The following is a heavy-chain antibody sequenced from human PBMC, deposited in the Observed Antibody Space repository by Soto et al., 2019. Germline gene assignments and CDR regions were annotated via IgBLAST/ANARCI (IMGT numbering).Heavy chain of an antibody. J-gene: IGHJ4*02. CDR2: INSDGSST. V-gene: IGHV3-74*01. CDR1: GFTFSSYW. CDR3: AREGRQQLVPFDY. Sequence: PGGSLRLSCAASGFTFSSYWMHWVRQAPGKGLVWVSRINSDGSSTSYADSVKGRFTISRDNAKNTLYLQMNSLRAEDTAVYYCAREGRQQLVPFDYWGQGTLVTVS. D-gene: IGHD6-13*01.